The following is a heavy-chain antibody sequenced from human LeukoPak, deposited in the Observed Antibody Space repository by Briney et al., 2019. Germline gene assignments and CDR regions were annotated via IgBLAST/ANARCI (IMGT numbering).Heavy chain of an antibody. D-gene: IGHD1-26*01. V-gene: IGHV3-23*01. Sequence: GGSLRLSCAASGFTFSSYAMSWVRQAPGKGLEWVSAVSGSGGSTYYADSVKGRFTISRDNSKNTLYLQMNSLRAEDTAVYYCAKGGNSGSYSPFDYWGQGTLVPVSS. CDR3: AKGGNSGSYSPFDY. CDR2: VSGSGGST. J-gene: IGHJ4*02. CDR1: GFTFSSYA.